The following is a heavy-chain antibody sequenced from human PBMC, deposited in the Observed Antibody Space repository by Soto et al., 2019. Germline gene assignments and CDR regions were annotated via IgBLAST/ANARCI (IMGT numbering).Heavy chain of an antibody. CDR1: GGSISSGGYY. Sequence: QVQLQESGPGLVKPSQTLSLTCTVSGGSISSGGYYWSWLRQHPGKGLEWIGYIYYSGSTYYNPSLKSRVTISVDTSKNQFSLKLSSVTAADTAVYYCASGDDYGDYGLWFDPWGQGTLVTVSS. V-gene: IGHV4-31*03. CDR3: ASGDDYGDYGLWFDP. CDR2: IYYSGST. D-gene: IGHD4-17*01. J-gene: IGHJ5*02.